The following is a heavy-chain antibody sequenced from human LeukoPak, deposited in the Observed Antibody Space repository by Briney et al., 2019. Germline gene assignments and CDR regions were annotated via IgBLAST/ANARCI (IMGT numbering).Heavy chain of an antibody. V-gene: IGHV3-15*01. Sequence: GGSLRLSCAASGFTFSNAWVSWVRQAPGKGLEWVGRIKSKTDGGATDYAAPVKGRFTISRDDSKNTLYLQMNSLKTEDTAVYYCTTRDYMSYFDYWGQGTLVTVSS. CDR2: IKSKTDGGAT. CDR1: GFTFSNAW. D-gene: IGHD4-11*01. CDR3: TTRDYMSYFDY. J-gene: IGHJ4*02.